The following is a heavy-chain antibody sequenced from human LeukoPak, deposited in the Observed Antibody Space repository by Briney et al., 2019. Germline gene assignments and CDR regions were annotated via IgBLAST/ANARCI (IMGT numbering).Heavy chain of an antibody. CDR1: GFTVSSNY. CDR2: IYYSGST. J-gene: IGHJ4*02. D-gene: IGHD1-26*01. V-gene: IGHV4-59*05. Sequence: GSLRLSCAASGFTVSSNYMSWVRQAPGKGLEWIGSIYYSGSTYYNPSLKSRVTISVDTSKNQFSLKLSSVTAADTAVYYCARFTVGAVYWGQGTLVTVSS. CDR3: ARFTVGAVY.